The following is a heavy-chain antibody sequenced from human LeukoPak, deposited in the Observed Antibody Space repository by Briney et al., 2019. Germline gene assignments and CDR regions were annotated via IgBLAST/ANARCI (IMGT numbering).Heavy chain of an antibody. V-gene: IGHV3-30-3*01. Sequence: VISYDGSNKYYADSVKGRFTISRDNSKNTLYLQMNSLRAEDTAVYYCARDQYAVDGGYFDYWGQGTLVTVSS. CDR2: ISYDGSNK. CDR3: ARDQYAVDGGYFDY. D-gene: IGHD6-19*01. J-gene: IGHJ4*02.